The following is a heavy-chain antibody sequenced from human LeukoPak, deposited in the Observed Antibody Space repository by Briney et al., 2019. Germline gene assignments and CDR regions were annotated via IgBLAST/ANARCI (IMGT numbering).Heavy chain of an antibody. Sequence: ASVKVSCKASGGTFSSYAISWVRQAPGQGLEWMGGIIPIFSTANYAQKFQGRVTITADESTSTAYMELSSLRSEDTAVYYCAREMATIYPSKSFDIWGQGTMVTVSS. V-gene: IGHV1-69*13. CDR2: IIPIFSTA. D-gene: IGHD5-24*01. CDR3: AREMATIYPSKSFDI. J-gene: IGHJ3*02. CDR1: GGTFSSYA.